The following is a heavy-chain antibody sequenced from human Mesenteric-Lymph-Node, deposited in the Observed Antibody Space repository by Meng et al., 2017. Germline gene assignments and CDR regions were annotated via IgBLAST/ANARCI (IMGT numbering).Heavy chain of an antibody. D-gene: IGHD3-10*01. J-gene: IGHJ5*02. V-gene: IGHV4-34*01. Sequence: QAQLQQWGAGPLQPSETLSLTCGCSGGGFNGYYWSWIRQPPGKGLEWIAEINHSGNTNYNPSLKSRVTISVDRSNNQFSLRLKSVSAADTAVYYCARGRFGDAANSYNWFDPWGQGTLVTVSS. CDR3: ARGRFGDAANSYNWFDP. CDR1: GGGFNGYY. CDR2: INHSGNT.